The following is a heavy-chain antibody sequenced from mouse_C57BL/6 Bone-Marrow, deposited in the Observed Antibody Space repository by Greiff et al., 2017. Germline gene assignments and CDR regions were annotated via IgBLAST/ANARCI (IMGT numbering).Heavy chain of an antibody. CDR3: ARHESPNYYGSSYAWFAY. V-gene: IGHV1-62-2*01. J-gene: IGHJ3*01. CDR1: GYTFTEYT. D-gene: IGHD1-1*01. CDR2: FYPGSGSI. Sequence: VQLQESGAELVKPGASVKLSCKASGYTFTEYTIHWVKQRSGQGLEWIGWFYPGSGSIKYNEKFKDKATLTADKSSSTVYMELSRLTSEDSAVYFCARHESPNYYGSSYAWFAYWGQGTLVTVSA.